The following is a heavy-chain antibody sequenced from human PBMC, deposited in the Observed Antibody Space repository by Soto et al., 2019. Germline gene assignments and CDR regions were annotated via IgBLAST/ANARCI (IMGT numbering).Heavy chain of an antibody. D-gene: IGHD2-2*01. Sequence: QMQLVQSGPDVKKPGTSVKVSCRASGFTFTSSAVQWVRQARGQRLEWIGWIVVGSGSTNFAQKFHERVTLTRDMSTNTVYMELSSVRSEDTAVYYCAGVGSTAADLWGQGTLVTVSS. CDR2: IVVGSGST. J-gene: IGHJ5*02. V-gene: IGHV1-58*01. CDR1: GFTFTSSA. CDR3: AGVGSTAADL.